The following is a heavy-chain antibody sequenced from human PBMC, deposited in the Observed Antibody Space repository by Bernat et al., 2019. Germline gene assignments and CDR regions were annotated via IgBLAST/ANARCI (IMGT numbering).Heavy chain of an antibody. Sequence: EVQLVESGGGLVQPGGSLRLSCAASGFTFSSYSMNWVRQAPGKGLEWVSYISSSSTIYYADSVKGRFTISRDNAKNSLCLQMNSLRAEDTAVYYCARAPTSDDYGDIYYYYGMDVWGQGTTVTVSS. D-gene: IGHD4-17*01. V-gene: IGHV3-48*01. CDR3: ARAPTSDDYGDIYYYYGMDV. CDR2: ISSSSTI. J-gene: IGHJ6*02. CDR1: GFTFSSYS.